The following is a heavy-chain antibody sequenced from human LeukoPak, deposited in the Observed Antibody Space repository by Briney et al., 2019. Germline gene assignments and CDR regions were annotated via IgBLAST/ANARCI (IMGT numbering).Heavy chain of an antibody. V-gene: IGHV1-18*01. J-gene: IGHJ4*02. Sequence: ASVKVSCKASGYTFTSYGISWVRQAPGQGLEWLGWISAYNGNTNHAEKLQDRVTMTPDTSTSTAYMELRSLSSDDTAVYYCARSGVQTANSWYIYWGQGTLVTVSS. D-gene: IGHD6-13*01. CDR3: ARSGVQTANSWYIY. CDR2: ISAYNGNT. CDR1: GYTFTSYG.